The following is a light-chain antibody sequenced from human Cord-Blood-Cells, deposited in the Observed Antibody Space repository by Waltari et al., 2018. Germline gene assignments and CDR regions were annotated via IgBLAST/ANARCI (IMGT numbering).Light chain of an antibody. J-gene: IGKJ4*01. CDR2: AAS. Sequence: IQMTQSPASLSASVAVPFTLTCRASQSISSYLNGYQQKPGKAPKLLIYAASSLQSGVPSRFSGSGSGTDFTLTISSLQPEDFATYYCQQSYSTPLALTFGGGTKVEIK. CDR1: QSISSY. V-gene: IGKV1-39*01. CDR3: QQSYSTPLALT.